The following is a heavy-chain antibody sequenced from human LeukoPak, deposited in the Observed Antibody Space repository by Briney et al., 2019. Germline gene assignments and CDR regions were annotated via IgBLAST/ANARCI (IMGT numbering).Heavy chain of an antibody. CDR1: GYTFTSYD. Sequence: ASVKVSCKASGYTFTSYDINWVRQATGQGLEWVGWMNPNSGNTGYAQKFQGRVTMTRNTSISTAYMELSSLRSEDTAVYYCARGIGSSSWYEDDYWGQGTLVTVSS. CDR2: MNPNSGNT. V-gene: IGHV1-8*01. D-gene: IGHD6-13*01. CDR3: ARGIGSSSWYEDDY. J-gene: IGHJ4*02.